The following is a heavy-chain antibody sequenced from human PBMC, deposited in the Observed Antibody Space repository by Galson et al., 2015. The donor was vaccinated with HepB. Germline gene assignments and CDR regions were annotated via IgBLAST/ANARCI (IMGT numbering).Heavy chain of an antibody. CDR1: GFTFSSYS. J-gene: IGHJ4*02. V-gene: IGHV3-48*02. CDR2: ISSSSSTI. Sequence: LRLSCAASGFTFSSYSMNWVRQAPGKGLEWVSYISSSSSTIYYADSVKGRFTISRDNAKNSLYLQMNSLRDEDTAVYYCAREVEGSGSYYPDYWGQGTLVTVSS. CDR3: AREVEGSGSYYPDY. D-gene: IGHD3-10*01.